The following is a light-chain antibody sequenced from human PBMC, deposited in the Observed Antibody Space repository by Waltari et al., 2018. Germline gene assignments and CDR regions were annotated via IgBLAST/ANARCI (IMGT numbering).Light chain of an antibody. CDR3: ATGPVGVAWL. V-gene: IGLV1-47*01. Sequence: QFVLSQPPSVSGAPGQRVTLSCSGSCSNVGSKYVYWYQQFPGMAPKIILYRDSPGPAGIPARFSGSKSGTSASLAISGRRSEYDAHYYCATGPVGVAWLFGGGTKLTVL. CDR1: CSNVGSKY. J-gene: IGLJ3*02. CDR2: RDS.